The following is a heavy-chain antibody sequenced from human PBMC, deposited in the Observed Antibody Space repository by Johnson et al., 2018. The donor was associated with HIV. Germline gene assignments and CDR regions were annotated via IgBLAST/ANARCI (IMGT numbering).Heavy chain of an antibody. Sequence: VLLVESGGGVVQPGRSLRLSCAASGFTFSSYGMHWVRQAPGKGLEWVAVIWYDGSNKYYADSVKGRFTISRDNSKNTLYLQMNSLRAEDTAVYYCAYPREGSSWSNDAFDIWGQGTMVTVSS. J-gene: IGHJ3*02. D-gene: IGHD6-13*01. CDR3: AYPREGSSWSNDAFDI. V-gene: IGHV3-33*01. CDR2: IWYDGSNK. CDR1: GFTFSSYG.